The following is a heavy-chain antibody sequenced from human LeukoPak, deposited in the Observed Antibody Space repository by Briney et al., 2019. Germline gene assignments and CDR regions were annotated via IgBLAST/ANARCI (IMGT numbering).Heavy chain of an antibody. CDR2: IYDSGST. V-gene: IGHV4-30-4*01. CDR1: GASIRSGDYY. CDR3: ARDCSGGSCYGAFDI. J-gene: IGHJ3*02. Sequence: SQTLSLTCTVSGASIRSGDYYWSWIRQPPGKGLEWIGYIYDSGSTYYNPSLKSRITISVDTSENRFSLKLSSVTATDTAVYYCARDCSGGSCYGAFDIRGQGTMVTVSS. D-gene: IGHD2-15*01.